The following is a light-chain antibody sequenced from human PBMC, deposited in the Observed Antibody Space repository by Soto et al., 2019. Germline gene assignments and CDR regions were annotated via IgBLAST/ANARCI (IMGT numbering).Light chain of an antibody. CDR2: GAS. Sequence: EIVSTQSPGTLSLSPGERATLFCRASQSVSSSYLAWYQQKPGQAPRLLIYGASSRATGIPDRFSGSGSGTDFTLTISGLEPEDSAAYYCQRHGATFGQGTKVDIK. J-gene: IGKJ1*01. CDR1: QSVSSSY. V-gene: IGKV3-20*01. CDR3: QRHGAT.